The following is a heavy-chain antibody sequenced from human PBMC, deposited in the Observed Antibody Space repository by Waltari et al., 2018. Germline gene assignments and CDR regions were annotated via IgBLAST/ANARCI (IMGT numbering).Heavy chain of an antibody. CDR1: RFLFSSYW. CDR3: VRDLHGGNDY. V-gene: IGHV3-74*01. Sequence: EVQLVESGGGLVQPGGSLRLSCAASRFLFSSYWVHWVRQVPGKGLMCVAQMNTDGSIINYADSVKGRFTISRDNAKSTLYLQMNSLRAEDTAIYYCVRDLHGGNDYWGQGTLVTVSS. J-gene: IGHJ4*02. CDR2: MNTDGSII. D-gene: IGHD2-15*01.